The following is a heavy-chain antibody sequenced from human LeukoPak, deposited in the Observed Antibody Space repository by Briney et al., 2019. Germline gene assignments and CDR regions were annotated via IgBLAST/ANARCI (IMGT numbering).Heavy chain of an antibody. V-gene: IGHV1-18*01. CDR3: AKRGYTGSAIYYYYYMDV. Sequence: ASVKVSCKASGYTFTNYGISWVRQAPGQGLEWMGWISTNSDIRTYAQTLQGRFTMTTDTATTTAYMELNNLTFDDTAVYFCAKRGYTGSAIYYYYYMDVWGKGTTVTVSS. J-gene: IGHJ6*03. CDR2: ISTNSDIR. CDR1: GYTFTNYG. D-gene: IGHD5-12*01.